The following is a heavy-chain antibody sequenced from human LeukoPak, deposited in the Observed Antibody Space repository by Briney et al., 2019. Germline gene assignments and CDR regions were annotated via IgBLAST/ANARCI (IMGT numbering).Heavy chain of an antibody. Sequence: KTGGPLRLSCAASGFTFSSYSMNWVRQAPGKGLEWVSSISSSSSYIYYADSVKGRFTISRDNAKNSLYLQMNSLRAEDTAVYYCASISSGWYWDYWGQGTLVTVSS. CDR2: ISSSSSYI. V-gene: IGHV3-21*01. CDR3: ASISSGWYWDY. D-gene: IGHD6-19*01. CDR1: GFTFSSYS. J-gene: IGHJ4*02.